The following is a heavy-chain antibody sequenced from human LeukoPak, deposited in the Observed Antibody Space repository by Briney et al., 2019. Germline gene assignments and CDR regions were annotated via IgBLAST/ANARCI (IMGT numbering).Heavy chain of an antibody. CDR1: GFTFSTYN. J-gene: IGHJ4*02. Sequence: GSLRLSCAASGFTFSTYNMNWVRQAPGKGLEWVSSISDRSDYIYYADSLKGRFSISRDNANNSLYLLMNSLRAEDTAIYYCARGNWNDEGFFDYWGQGILVTVSS. CDR3: ARGNWNDEGFFDY. V-gene: IGHV3-21*01. D-gene: IGHD1-1*01. CDR2: ISDRSDYI.